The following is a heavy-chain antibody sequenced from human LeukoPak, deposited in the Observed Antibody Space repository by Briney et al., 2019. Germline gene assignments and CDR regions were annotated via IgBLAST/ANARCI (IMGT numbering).Heavy chain of an antibody. CDR2: ISGYIGKT. CDR3: ARDQLEYYDTLRGYDAFDI. V-gene: IGHV1-18*01. Sequence: ASVKVSCKASGYTFTSYGISWVRQAPGQGLEWMGWISGYIGKTNYAQKFQGRVTMTTDTSTSTAHMELRSLRSDDTAVYYCARDQLEYYDTLRGYDAFDIWGQGTMVTVSS. J-gene: IGHJ3*02. CDR1: GYTFTSYG. D-gene: IGHD3-9*01.